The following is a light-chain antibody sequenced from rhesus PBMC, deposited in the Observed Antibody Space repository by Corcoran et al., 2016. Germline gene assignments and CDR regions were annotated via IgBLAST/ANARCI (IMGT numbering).Light chain of an antibody. V-gene: IGLV2-32*01. Sequence: QAALTQPPSVSGSPGQSVTISCTGTSSDIGNYDYVSWYQQRPGKAPKVIIYVVTERPSGVSDRFSASKSGNTASLTISGLQAEDEADYYCCSDAGSYTFIFGGGTRLTVL. J-gene: IGLJ1*01. CDR1: SSDIGNYDY. CDR2: VVT. CDR3: CSDAGSYTFI.